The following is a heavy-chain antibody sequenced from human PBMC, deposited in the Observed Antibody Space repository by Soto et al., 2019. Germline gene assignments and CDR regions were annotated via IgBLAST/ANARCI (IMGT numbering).Heavy chain of an antibody. Sequence: SVKVSCKASGGTFSSYAISWVRQAPGRGLEWMGGIIPIFGTANYAQKFQGRVTITADESTSTAYMELSSLRSEDTAVYYCARDREYYDILTGSPHQYYYGMDVWGQGTTVTVSS. CDR2: IIPIFGTA. CDR1: GGTFSSYA. CDR3: ARDREYYDILTGSPHQYYYGMDV. D-gene: IGHD3-9*01. J-gene: IGHJ6*02. V-gene: IGHV1-69*13.